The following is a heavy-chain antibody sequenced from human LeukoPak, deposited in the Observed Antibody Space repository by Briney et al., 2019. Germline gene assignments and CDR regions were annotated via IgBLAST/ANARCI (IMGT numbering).Heavy chain of an antibody. CDR3: ARERRRATPHDAFDI. CDR2: IYTSGST. CDR1: GYSISSGYY. Sequence: PSETLSLTCTVSGYSISSGYYWGWIRQPAGKGLEWIGRIYTSGSTNYNPSLKSRVTMSVDTSKNQFSLKLSSVTAADTAVYYCARERRRATPHDAFDIWGQGTMVTVSS. D-gene: IGHD1-26*01. J-gene: IGHJ3*02. V-gene: IGHV4-4*07.